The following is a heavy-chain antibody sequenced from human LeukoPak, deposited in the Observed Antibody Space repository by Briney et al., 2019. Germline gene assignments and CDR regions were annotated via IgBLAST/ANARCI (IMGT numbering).Heavy chain of an antibody. CDR1: GGTFSSYA. Sequence: SVKVSCKASGGTFSSYAISWVRQAPGQGLEWMGRIIPILGIANYAQKFQGRVTITADKSTSTAYIELSSLRSEDTAVYYCARDPTVTNILPRGAFDIWGQGTMVTVSS. J-gene: IGHJ3*02. D-gene: IGHD4-17*01. V-gene: IGHV1-69*04. CDR2: IIPILGIA. CDR3: ARDPTVTNILPRGAFDI.